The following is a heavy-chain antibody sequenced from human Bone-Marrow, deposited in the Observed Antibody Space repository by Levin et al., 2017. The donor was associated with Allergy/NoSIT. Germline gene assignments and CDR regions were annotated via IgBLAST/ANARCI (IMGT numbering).Heavy chain of an antibody. Sequence: SETLSLTCSVSGGSVSSGGDYWSWVRQPPGKGLEWIGYIYHSGRTTYNPSLKSRVDMSVDTSKNQLSLKLSSVTPADTAVYYCVRDRHCSSTICKPFYYGMDVWGQGATVTVSS. CDR2: IYHSGRT. V-gene: IGHV4-61*08. CDR1: GGSVSSGGDY. J-gene: IGHJ6*02. D-gene: IGHD2-15*01. CDR3: VRDRHCSSTICKPFYYGMDV.